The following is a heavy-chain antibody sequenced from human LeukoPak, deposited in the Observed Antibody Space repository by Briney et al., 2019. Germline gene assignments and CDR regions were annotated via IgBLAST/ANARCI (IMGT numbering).Heavy chain of an antibody. D-gene: IGHD5-18*01. Sequence: PGGSLRLSCAASGFTFDDYGMSWVRQAPGKGLEWVSGINWNGGSTGYADSVKGRFTISRDNAKNSLYLQMNSLRAEDTALYHCARDARGYSYGYTDYWGQGTLVTVSS. V-gene: IGHV3-20*01. CDR3: ARDARGYSYGYTDY. CDR1: GFTFDDYG. CDR2: INWNGGST. J-gene: IGHJ4*02.